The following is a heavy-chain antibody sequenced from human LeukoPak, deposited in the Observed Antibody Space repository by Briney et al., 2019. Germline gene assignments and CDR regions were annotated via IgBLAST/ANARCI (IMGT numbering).Heavy chain of an antibody. D-gene: IGHD2-2*01. CDR1: GFTFDDYA. V-gene: IGHV3-9*01. Sequence: PGGSLRLSCAASGFTFDDYAMHWVRQAPGKGLEWVSGISWNSGSIGYADSVKGRFTISRDNAKNSLYLQMNSLRAEDTALYYCAKGYCSSTSCYVTDYWGQGTLVTVSS. CDR2: ISWNSGSI. J-gene: IGHJ4*02. CDR3: AKGYCSSTSCYVTDY.